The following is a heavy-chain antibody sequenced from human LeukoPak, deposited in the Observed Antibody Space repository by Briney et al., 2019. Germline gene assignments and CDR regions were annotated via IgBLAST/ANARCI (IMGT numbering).Heavy chain of an antibody. J-gene: IGHJ4*02. CDR3: ARRDVAVTLTFDY. V-gene: IGHV4-39*01. D-gene: IGHD6-19*01. Sequence: SETLSLTCTVSGASIRSYYWGWIRQPPGKGLEWIGNLYYSGSTYYNPSLKSRGNISVDTSKNQFSLKLSSVTAADTAVYYCARRDVAVTLTFDYWGQGTLVTVSS. CDR1: GASIRSYY. CDR2: LYYSGST.